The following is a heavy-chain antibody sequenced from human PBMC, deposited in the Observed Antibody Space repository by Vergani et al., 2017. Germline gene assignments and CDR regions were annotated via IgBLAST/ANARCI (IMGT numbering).Heavy chain of an antibody. J-gene: IGHJ6*03. Sequence: QVQLQQWGGGLLKPSETLSLTCVVTGGSFTSYHWTWIRQSPGEGLEWVGDIDHTGRPDYNPSLKSRRTLSVDKSRNQFSLTLNSVTATDTAIYFFARVNTETNGHLYYYYYMDVWGQGTAVTVS. V-gene: IGHV4-34*01. CDR3: ARVNTETNGHLYYYYYMDV. D-gene: IGHD4-11*01. CDR1: GGSFTSYH. CDR2: IDHTGRP.